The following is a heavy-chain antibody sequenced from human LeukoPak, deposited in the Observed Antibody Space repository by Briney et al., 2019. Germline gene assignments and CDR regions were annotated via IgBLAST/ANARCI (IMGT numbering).Heavy chain of an antibody. CDR3: AREAVAGYYGMDV. V-gene: IGHV3-30*03. J-gene: IGHJ6*02. CDR2: ISYDGSNK. D-gene: IGHD6-19*01. CDR1: GFTFSSYG. Sequence: GGSLRLSCAASGFTFSSYGMHWVRQAPGKGLEGVAVISYDGSNKYYADSVKGRFTISRDNSKNTLYLQMNSLRAEDTAVYYCAREAVAGYYGMDVWGQGTTVTASS.